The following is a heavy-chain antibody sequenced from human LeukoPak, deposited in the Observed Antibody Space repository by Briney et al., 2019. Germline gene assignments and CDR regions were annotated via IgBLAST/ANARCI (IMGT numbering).Heavy chain of an antibody. CDR2: INHSGST. CDR1: GGSFSGYY. CDR3: ARLKWELLHFGYFDY. V-gene: IGHV4-34*01. J-gene: IGHJ4*02. D-gene: IGHD1-26*01. Sequence: SETLSPTCAVYGGSFSGYYWSWIRQPPGKGLEWIGEINHSGSTNYNPSLKSRVTISVDTSKNQFSLKLSSVTAADTAVYHCARLKWELLHFGYFDYWGQGTLVTVSS.